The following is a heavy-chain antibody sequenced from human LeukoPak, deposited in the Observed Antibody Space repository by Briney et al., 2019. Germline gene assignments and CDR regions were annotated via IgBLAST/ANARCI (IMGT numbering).Heavy chain of an antibody. CDR3: AKDGLDP. CDR2: ISYDGSNK. V-gene: IGHV3-30*18. J-gene: IGHJ5*02. CDR1: GFTFSSYG. Sequence: GRSLRLSCAASGFTFSSYGMHWVRQAPGKGLEWVAVISYDGSNKYYVDSVKGRFTISRDNSKNTLYLQMNSLRAEDTAVYYCAKDGLDPWGQGTLVTVSS.